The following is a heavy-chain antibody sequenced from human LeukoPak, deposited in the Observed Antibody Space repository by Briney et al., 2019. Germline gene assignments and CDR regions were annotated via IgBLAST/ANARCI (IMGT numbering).Heavy chain of an antibody. J-gene: IGHJ4*02. CDR2: IIPIFGTA. Sequence: ASVKVSCNASGRSFSRYAISWVRQAPGQGLEWMGGIIPIFGTANYAQKFQGRVTITTDESTSTAYMELSSLRSEDTAVYYCARDYGDYVWGSYRSWGQGTLVTVPS. CDR1: GRSFSRYA. D-gene: IGHD3-16*02. CDR3: ARDYGDYVWGSYRS. V-gene: IGHV1-69*05.